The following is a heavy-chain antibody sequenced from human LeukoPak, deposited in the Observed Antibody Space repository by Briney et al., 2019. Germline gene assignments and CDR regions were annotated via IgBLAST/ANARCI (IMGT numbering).Heavy chain of an antibody. CDR2: ISGSGGST. V-gene: IGHV3-23*01. D-gene: IGHD6-13*01. J-gene: IGHJ4*02. CDR1: GFTFSSYA. Sequence: GGSLRLSCAASGFTFSSYAMSRVRQAPGKGLEWVSAISGSGGSTYYADSVKGRFTISRDNSKNTLYLQMNSLRAEDTAVYYCAKYSSSWYGGTDFDYWGQGTLVTVSS. CDR3: AKYSSSWYGGTDFDY.